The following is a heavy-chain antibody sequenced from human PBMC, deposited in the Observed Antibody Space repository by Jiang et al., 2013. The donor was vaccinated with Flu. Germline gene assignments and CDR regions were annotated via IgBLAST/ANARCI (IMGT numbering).Heavy chain of an antibody. CDR2: INPNSGGT. V-gene: IGHV1-2*02. J-gene: IGHJ2*01. CDR3: ARGLSGEYWYFDL. Sequence: GAEVKKPGASVKVSCKASGYTFTNNYIHWVRRAPGQGLEWMGWINPNSGGTNYAQKFQGRVTVTRDTSISTTYMELNRLTSDDTAVYYCARGLSGEYWYFDLWGRGTLVTVSS. D-gene: IGHD7-27*01. CDR1: GYTFTNNY.